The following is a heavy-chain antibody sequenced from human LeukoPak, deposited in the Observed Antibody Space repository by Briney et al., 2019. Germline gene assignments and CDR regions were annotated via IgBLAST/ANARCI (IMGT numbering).Heavy chain of an antibody. CDR2: INHSGST. Sequence: PSETLSLTCAVYGGSFSGYYWSWIRQPPGKGLEWIGEINHSGSTNYNPSLKSRVTISVDTSKNQFSLKLSSVTAADTAVYYCARGRVTMVRGVLLGDYYYYYMDVWGKGTTVTVSS. J-gene: IGHJ6*03. CDR3: ARGRVTMVRGVLLGDYYYYYMDV. D-gene: IGHD3-10*01. CDR1: GGSFSGYY. V-gene: IGHV4-34*01.